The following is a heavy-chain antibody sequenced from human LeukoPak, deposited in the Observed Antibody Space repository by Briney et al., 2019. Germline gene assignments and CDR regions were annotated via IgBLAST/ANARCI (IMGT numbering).Heavy chain of an antibody. CDR2: IYYSGST. V-gene: IGHV4-39*01. Sequence: SETLSLTCTVSGGSISSCSYYWGWIRQPPGKGLEWIGSIYYSGSTYYNPSLKSRVTISVDTSKNQFSLKLSSVTAADTAVYYCARSLLWFGKRANWFDPWGQGTLVTVSS. CDR3: ARSLLWFGKRANWFDP. D-gene: IGHD3-10*01. CDR1: GGSISSCSYY. J-gene: IGHJ5*02.